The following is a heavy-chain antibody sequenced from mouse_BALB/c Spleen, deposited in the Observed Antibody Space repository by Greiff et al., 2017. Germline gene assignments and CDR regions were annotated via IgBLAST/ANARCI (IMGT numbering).Heavy chain of an antibody. CDR2: ISNGGGST. CDR1: GFTFSSYT. Sequence: EVMLVESGGGLVQPGGSLKLSCAASGFTFSSYTMSWVRQTPEKRLEWVAYISNGGGSTYYPDTVKGRFTISRDNAKNTLYLQMSSLKSEDTAMYYCAREGFITTAPYFDYWGQGTTLTVSS. J-gene: IGHJ2*01. D-gene: IGHD1-2*01. V-gene: IGHV5-12-2*01. CDR3: AREGFITTAPYFDY.